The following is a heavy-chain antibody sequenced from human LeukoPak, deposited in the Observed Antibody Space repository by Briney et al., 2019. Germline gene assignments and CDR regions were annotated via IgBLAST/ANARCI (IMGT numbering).Heavy chain of an antibody. Sequence: SETLSLTCTVSGGSISSYDWGWIRQPPGKGLEWIGSIYYTGNTYYNASLKSRVTISIDTSKNQISLRLTSVTATDTAMYYCARQTGSGLFTLPGGQGTLVTVSS. J-gene: IGHJ4*02. CDR3: ARQTGSGLFTLP. CDR1: GGSISSYD. V-gene: IGHV4-39*01. D-gene: IGHD3/OR15-3a*01. CDR2: IYYTGNT.